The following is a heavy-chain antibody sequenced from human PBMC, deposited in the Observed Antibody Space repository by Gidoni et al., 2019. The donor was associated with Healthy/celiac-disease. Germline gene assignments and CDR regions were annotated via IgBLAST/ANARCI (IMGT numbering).Heavy chain of an antibody. J-gene: IGHJ4*02. Sequence: QVQLPESGPGLVKPSQTLSLTCTVSGGSISSGDYYWSWIRQSPGKGLEWIGSIYYSGSTYYNPSLKSRVTISVDTSKNQFSLKLSSVTAADTAVYYCAREDYGGNFGLDWGQGTLVTVSS. CDR2: IYYSGST. CDR3: AREDYGGNFGLD. CDR1: GGSISSGDYY. D-gene: IGHD4-17*01. V-gene: IGHV4-30-4*01.